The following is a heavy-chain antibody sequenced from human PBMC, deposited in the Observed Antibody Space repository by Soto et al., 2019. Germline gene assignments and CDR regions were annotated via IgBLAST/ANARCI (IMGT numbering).Heavy chain of an antibody. Sequence: EVQLVESGGGLVQPGGSLRLSCAASGFTFSSYEMNWVRQAPGKGLEWVSYISSSGSTIYYAESVKGRFTISRDNANNSLYLQMNSLRAEDTAVYYCAIVLGFWSGYYDYWGQGTLVTVSS. CDR1: GFTFSSYE. D-gene: IGHD3-3*01. CDR2: ISSSGSTI. V-gene: IGHV3-48*03. J-gene: IGHJ4*02. CDR3: AIVLGFWSGYYDY.